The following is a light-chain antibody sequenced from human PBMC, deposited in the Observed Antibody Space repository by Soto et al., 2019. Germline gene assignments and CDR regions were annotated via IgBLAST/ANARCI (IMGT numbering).Light chain of an antibody. CDR1: QGISTS. V-gene: IGKV1-5*03. J-gene: IGKJ1*01. Sequence: DIQMTQSPSSLSASVGDRVTITCRASQGISTSLAWYQQKPGKVPKLLIYKASTLKSGVPSRSSGSGSGTEFTLTISSLQPDDFASYTCQQYNSYPGAFGQGTKVDIK. CDR3: QQYNSYPGA. CDR2: KAS.